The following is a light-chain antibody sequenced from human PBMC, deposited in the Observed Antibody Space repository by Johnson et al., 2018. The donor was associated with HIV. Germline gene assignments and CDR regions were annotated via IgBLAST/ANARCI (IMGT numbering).Light chain of an antibody. CDR3: GTWDSSLSAGV. CDR2: DNN. Sequence: QPVLTQPPSVSAAPGQKVTIPCSGSSSNIGNNYASWYQQVPGTAPKLLIYDNNKRPSGIPDRFSGSKSGTSATLGITGLQTGDEADYYCGTWDSSLSAGVCGTGTKVTVL. J-gene: IGLJ1*01. CDR1: SSNIGNNY. V-gene: IGLV1-51*01.